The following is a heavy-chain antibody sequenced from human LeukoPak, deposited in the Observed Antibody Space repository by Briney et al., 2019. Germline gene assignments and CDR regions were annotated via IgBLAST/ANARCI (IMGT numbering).Heavy chain of an antibody. Sequence: GGSLRLSCAASGFTFSSYAMHWVRQAPGKGLEWVAVISYDGSNKYYADSVKGRFTISRDNSKNTLYLQMNSLRAEDTAVYYCARADIVVVTAIGYFQHWGQGTLVTVSS. CDR3: ARADIVVVTAIGYFQH. CDR1: GFTFSSYA. CDR2: ISYDGSNK. D-gene: IGHD2-21*02. V-gene: IGHV3-30-3*01. J-gene: IGHJ1*01.